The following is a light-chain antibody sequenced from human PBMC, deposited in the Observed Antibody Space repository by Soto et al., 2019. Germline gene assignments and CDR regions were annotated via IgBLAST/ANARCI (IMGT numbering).Light chain of an antibody. CDR1: QAISSR. CDR2: AAS. CDR3: QQANSYPLT. J-gene: IGKJ4*01. V-gene: IGKV1-12*01. Sequence: DIQMTQSPSALSASVGDSVTITCRASQAISSRLAWYQQKPGRAPKLLIYAASSLQSGAPSRFSGSGSGTDFTLTISSLQPDDIAVYFCQQANSYPLTFGGGTKVDIK.